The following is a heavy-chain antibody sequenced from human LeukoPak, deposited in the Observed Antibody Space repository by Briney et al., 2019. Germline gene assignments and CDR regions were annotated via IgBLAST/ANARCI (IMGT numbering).Heavy chain of an antibody. D-gene: IGHD1-14*01. J-gene: IGHJ6*03. V-gene: IGHV1-69-2*01. CDR3: ARALTPPQYYYFYMDV. CDR1: GSTFTDYY. CDR2: VDIEDGER. Sequence: ASVTLSRTCAGSTFTDYYMHWVQQAPGKGLEWMGLVDIEDGERIYAETFQGRGTITEDTSTDTAYMERSSLRSEDTAVYYGARALTPPQYYYFYMDVWGKGTTVTVSS.